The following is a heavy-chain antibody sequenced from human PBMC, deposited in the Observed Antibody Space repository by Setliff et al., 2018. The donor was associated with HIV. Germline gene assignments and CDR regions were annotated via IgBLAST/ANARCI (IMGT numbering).Heavy chain of an antibody. CDR1: GFSISDYW. Sequence: PGGSLRLSCVASGFSISDYWMSWVRQAPGRGLEWAANINQDGSEKYYVDSVKGRFTISRDNAKNSLYLQMNSLRVEDTAVYYCARHERYYFGSGEDYWGQGTLVTVSS. D-gene: IGHD3-10*01. V-gene: IGHV3-7*03. CDR2: INQDGSEK. CDR3: ARHERYYFGSGEDY. J-gene: IGHJ4*02.